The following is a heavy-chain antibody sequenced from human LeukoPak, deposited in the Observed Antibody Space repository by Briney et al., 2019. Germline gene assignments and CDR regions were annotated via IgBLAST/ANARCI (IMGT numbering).Heavy chain of an antibody. V-gene: IGHV4-59*08. CDR2: IYYRGST. Sequence: PSETLSLTCTVSGVSISSYYWSWIRQPPGKGLEWIGYIYYRGSTNYNPSLKSRVTISVDTSNNRFSLKLSSVTAADTAVYYCARHVPHSEDYFDYWGQGTLVTVSS. CDR1: GVSISSYY. CDR3: ARHVPHSEDYFDY. J-gene: IGHJ4*02. D-gene: IGHD3-3*02.